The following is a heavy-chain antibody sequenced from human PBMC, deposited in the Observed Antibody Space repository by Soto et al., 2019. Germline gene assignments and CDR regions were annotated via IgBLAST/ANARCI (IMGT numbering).Heavy chain of an antibody. Sequence: SQTLSLTCAISGDSVSSNSAGWNWIRQSPSRDLEWLGRTYYRSKWYNDYAVSVKSRITINPDTSKNQFSLQLNSVTPEDTAVYYCARACSGGSCYSKYYFDYWGQGTLVTVSS. CDR3: ARACSGGSCYSKYYFDY. CDR1: GDSVSSNSAG. D-gene: IGHD2-15*01. V-gene: IGHV6-1*01. CDR2: TYYRSKWYN. J-gene: IGHJ4*02.